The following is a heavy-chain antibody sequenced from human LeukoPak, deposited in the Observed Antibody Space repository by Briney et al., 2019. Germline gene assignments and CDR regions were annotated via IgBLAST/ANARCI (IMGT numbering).Heavy chain of an antibody. CDR3: ARGSTVTTPFDY. D-gene: IGHD4-17*01. Sequence: SETLSLTCSVSGGSISGYHWNWIRQSPGKGLQWIANIFYTGNADYNPSLRSRVAISLDTSKNQFSLKLSSVTAADTAVYYCARGSTVTTPFDYWGQGTLVTVSS. V-gene: IGHV4-59*01. CDR1: GGSISGYH. J-gene: IGHJ4*02. CDR2: IFYTGNA.